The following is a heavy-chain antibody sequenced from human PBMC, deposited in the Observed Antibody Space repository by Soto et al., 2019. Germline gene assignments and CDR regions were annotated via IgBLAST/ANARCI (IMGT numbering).Heavy chain of an antibody. CDR1: GFTFSSYG. CDR2: ISYDGSNK. J-gene: IGHJ4*02. D-gene: IGHD3-22*01. V-gene: IGHV3-30*18. CDR3: AKPYYDSSGYYDY. Sequence: GGSLRLSCAASGFTFSSYGMHWVRQAPGKGLEWVAVISYDGSNKYYADSVKGRFTISRDNSKNTLYLQVNSLRAEDTAVYYCAKPYYDSSGYYDYWGQGTLVTVSS.